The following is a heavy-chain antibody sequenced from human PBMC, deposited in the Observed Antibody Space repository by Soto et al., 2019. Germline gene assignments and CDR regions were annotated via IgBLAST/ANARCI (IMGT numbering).Heavy chain of an antibody. J-gene: IGHJ4*02. CDR1: GFTFSNYA. Sequence: GGSLRLSCAASGFTFSNYAMSWVRQAPGKGLEWVSAISGSGGSTYYADSVKGRFTISRDNSKNTLYLQMNSLRAEDTAVYYCANVWYYYDSSVMQGGDYWGQGTLVTVSS. D-gene: IGHD3-22*01. CDR2: ISGSGGST. CDR3: ANVWYYYDSSVMQGGDY. V-gene: IGHV3-23*01.